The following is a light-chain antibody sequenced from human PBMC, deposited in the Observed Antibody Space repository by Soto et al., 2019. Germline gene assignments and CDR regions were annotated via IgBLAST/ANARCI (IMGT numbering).Light chain of an antibody. J-gene: IGKJ1*01. V-gene: IGKV3-20*01. CDR1: QSVSNSY. CDR2: GAS. Sequence: EIVLTQSPGTLSLSPGERATLSCRASQSVSNSYLDWYQQKPGQAPRLLIYGASSRATGIPDRFSGSGSGRDITRTMSRIESEDSEVYYYQQYGTSPRTIAQGTKVEV. CDR3: QQYGTSPRT.